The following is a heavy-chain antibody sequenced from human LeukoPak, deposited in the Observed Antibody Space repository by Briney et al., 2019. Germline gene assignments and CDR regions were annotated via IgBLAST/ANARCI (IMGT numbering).Heavy chain of an antibody. D-gene: IGHD2-2*01. Sequence: GESLKISCKGSGYSFTSYWIGWVRQMPGEGLEWMGIIYPGDSDTRYSPSFQGQVTISADKSISTAYLQWSSLKASDTAMYYCARHSAIVVVPAAMWLDVWGQGTTVTVSS. CDR3: ARHSAIVVVPAAMWLDV. CDR2: IYPGDSDT. CDR1: GYSFTSYW. J-gene: IGHJ6*02. V-gene: IGHV5-51*01.